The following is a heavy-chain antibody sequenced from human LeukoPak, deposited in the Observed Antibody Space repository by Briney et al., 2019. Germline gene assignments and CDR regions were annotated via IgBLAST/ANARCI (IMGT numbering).Heavy chain of an antibody. CDR2: INPNSGGT. Sequence: ASVKVSCKASGYTFTSYGISWVRQAPGQGLEWMGWINPNSGGTNYAQKFQGRVTMTRDTSISTAYMELSRLRSDDTAVYYCARGSYSAGHDYWGQGTLVTVSS. J-gene: IGHJ4*02. CDR1: GYTFTSYG. CDR3: ARGSYSAGHDY. D-gene: IGHD1-26*01. V-gene: IGHV1-2*02.